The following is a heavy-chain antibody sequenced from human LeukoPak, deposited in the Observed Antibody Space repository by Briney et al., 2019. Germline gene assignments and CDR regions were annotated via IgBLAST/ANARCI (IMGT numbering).Heavy chain of an antibody. D-gene: IGHD3-22*01. CDR3: ARGQYYDSSGYYHPIDY. CDR2: ISAYNGNT. J-gene: IGHJ4*02. Sequence: ASVKVSCKASGYTFTSYGISWVRQAPGQGREWMGWISAYNGNTNYAQKLQGRVTMTTDTSTSTAYMELRSLRSDDTAVYYCARGQYYDSSGYYHPIDYWGQGTLVTVSS. V-gene: IGHV1-18*01. CDR1: GYTFTSYG.